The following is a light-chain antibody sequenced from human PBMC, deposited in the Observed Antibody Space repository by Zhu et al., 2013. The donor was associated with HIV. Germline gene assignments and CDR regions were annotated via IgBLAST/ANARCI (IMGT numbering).Light chain of an antibody. CDR3: CSYIGSRSYV. Sequence: QSALTQPASVSGSPGQSITISCAGTSSDVGIYNFVSWYQHHPGKAPILIIYEATKRPSGVSNRFSGSKSGNTASLTISGLQAEDEADYYCCSYIGSRSYVFGTGTKLSVL. J-gene: IGLJ1*01. V-gene: IGLV2-23*01. CDR2: EAT. CDR1: SSDVGIYNF.